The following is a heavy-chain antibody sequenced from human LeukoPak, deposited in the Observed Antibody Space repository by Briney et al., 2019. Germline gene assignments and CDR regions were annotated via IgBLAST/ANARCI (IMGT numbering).Heavy chain of an antibody. J-gene: IGHJ4*02. D-gene: IGHD3-16*02. CDR1: GYTFTSYY. V-gene: IGHV1-46*01. CDR3: ARTSPYYDYVRGSYRPYYFDY. CDR2: INPSGGST. Sequence: ASVKVSCKASGYTFTSYYMHWVRQAPGQGLEWMGIINPSGGSTSYAQKFQGRVTMTRDTSTSTVYMELSSLRSEDTAVYYCARTSPYYDYVRGSYRPYYFDYWGQGTLVTVSS.